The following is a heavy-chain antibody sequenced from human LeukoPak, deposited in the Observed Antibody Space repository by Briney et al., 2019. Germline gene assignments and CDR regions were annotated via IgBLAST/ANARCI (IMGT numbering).Heavy chain of an antibody. J-gene: IGHJ4*02. V-gene: IGHV4-59*08. CDR2: IYYSGST. Sequence: SETLSLTCAVSGGSISSYYWSWIRQPPGKGLEWIGYIYYSGSTNYNPSLKSRVTISVDTSKNQFSLKLSSVTAADTAVYYCARHIRAMFRFPFDYWGQGTLVTVSS. CDR3: ARHIRAMFRFPFDY. D-gene: IGHD3-10*02. CDR1: GGSISSYY.